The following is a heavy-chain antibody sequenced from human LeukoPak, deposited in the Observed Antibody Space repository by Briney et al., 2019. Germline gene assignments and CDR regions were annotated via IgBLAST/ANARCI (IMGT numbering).Heavy chain of an antibody. J-gene: IGHJ6*03. CDR3: ARKIASTRLGVRYYYMDV. V-gene: IGHV1-8*01. Sequence: ASVKVSCKASGYTFISYDIVWLRQATGQGLEWMGYMNPKSGNTDYVQNFQGRVTMTRDTSITTAYMELSGLRSEDTAAYYCARKIASTRLGVRYYYMDVWGEGTTVTISS. CDR2: MNPKSGNT. D-gene: IGHD2-2*01. CDR1: GYTFISYD.